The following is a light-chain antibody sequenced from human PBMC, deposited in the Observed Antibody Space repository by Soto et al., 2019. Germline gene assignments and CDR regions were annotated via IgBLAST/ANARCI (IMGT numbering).Light chain of an antibody. CDR1: QSVSSY. CDR3: QQRSNWL. CDR2: GAS. V-gene: IGKV3-11*01. Sequence: EIVLTQSPATLSLSPGERATLSCRASQSVSSYLAWYQQKPGQAPRLLIYGASNRATGIPARFSGSGSGTDFTLTISSLEPEDFAVYYCQQRSNWLLGPGTKVDIK. J-gene: IGKJ3*01.